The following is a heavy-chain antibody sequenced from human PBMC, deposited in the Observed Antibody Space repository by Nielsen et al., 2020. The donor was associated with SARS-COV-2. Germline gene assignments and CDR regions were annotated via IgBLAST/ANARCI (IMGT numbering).Heavy chain of an antibody. CDR2: IYYSGST. V-gene: IGHV4-39*07. Sequence: SETLSLTCTVSGGSISSSSYYWGWIRQPPGKGLEWIGSIYYSGSTNYNPSLKSRVTISLDTSKNQFSLKLNSLTAADTAVYYCARGEPSRRWVKQYYYYMDVWGKGTTVTVSS. CDR3: ARGEPSRRWVKQYYYYMDV. J-gene: IGHJ6*03. D-gene: IGHD2-21*01. CDR1: GGSISSSSYY.